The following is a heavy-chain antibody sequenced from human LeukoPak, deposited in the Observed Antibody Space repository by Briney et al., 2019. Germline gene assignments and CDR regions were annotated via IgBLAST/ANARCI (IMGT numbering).Heavy chain of an antibody. CDR2: ISAYNGNT. J-gene: IGHJ4*02. Sequence: ASVKVSCKASGYTFTSYGISWVRQAPGQGLEWMGWISAYNGNTNYAQKLQGRVTMTTDTSTSTAYMELRSLRSDDTAVYYRARGGAVAGTARDFDYWGQGTLVTVSS. CDR3: ARGGAVAGTARDFDY. CDR1: GYTFTSYG. V-gene: IGHV1-18*01. D-gene: IGHD6-19*01.